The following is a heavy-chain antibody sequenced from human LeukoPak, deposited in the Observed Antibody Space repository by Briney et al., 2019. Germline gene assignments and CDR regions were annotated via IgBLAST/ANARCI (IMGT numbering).Heavy chain of an antibody. CDR1: GFTFSGYE. V-gene: IGHV3-48*03. D-gene: IGHD6-13*01. CDR3: ARDSEKQQLVRGDY. CDR2: SSSSGSTT. Sequence: GGSLRLSCAASGFTFSGYEMNWVRQAPGKGLEWVSYSSSSGSTTYYADSVKGRFTISRDNAKNSLYLQMNSLRAEDTAVYYCARDSEKQQLVRGDYWGQGTLVTVSS. J-gene: IGHJ4*02.